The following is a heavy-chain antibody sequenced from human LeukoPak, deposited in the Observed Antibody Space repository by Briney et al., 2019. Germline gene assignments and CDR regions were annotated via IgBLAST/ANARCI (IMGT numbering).Heavy chain of an antibody. D-gene: IGHD2-2*01. J-gene: IGHJ4*02. Sequence: GGSLRLSCAASGFTLSSYSMNWVRQAPGKGLEWVSSISSSSSYIYYADSVKGRFTISRDNAKNSLYLQMNSLRAEDTAVYYCARGARPNIVVVPAAREGYFDYWGQGTLVTVSS. CDR1: GFTLSSYS. CDR3: ARGARPNIVVVPAAREGYFDY. CDR2: ISSSSSYI. V-gene: IGHV3-21*01.